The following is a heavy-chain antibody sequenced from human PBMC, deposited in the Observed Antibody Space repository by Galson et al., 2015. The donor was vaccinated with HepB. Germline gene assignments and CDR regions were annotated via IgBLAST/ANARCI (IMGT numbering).Heavy chain of an antibody. CDR2: IYPGDSDT. CDR3: ARHLSVGLATIGGIDY. Sequence: SGAEVKKPGESLKISCKGSGYSFTSYWIGWVRQMPGKGLEWMGIIYPGDSDTRYSPSFQGQVTISADKSISTAYLQWSSLKASDTAMYYCARHLSVGLATIGGIDYWGQGTLVTVSS. J-gene: IGHJ4*02. CDR1: GYSFTSYW. D-gene: IGHD5-24*01. V-gene: IGHV5-51*01.